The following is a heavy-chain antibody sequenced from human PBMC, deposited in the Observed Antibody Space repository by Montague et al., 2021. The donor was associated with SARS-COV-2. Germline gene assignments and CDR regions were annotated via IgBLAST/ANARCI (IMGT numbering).Heavy chain of an antibody. CDR2: TYYRSWWRS. D-gene: IGHD3-3*02. V-gene: IGHV6-1*01. CDR3: ASAFYGDHWAFDV. Sequence: CAISGDSVPSTSASRNWIRQSPSRGLEWLGRTYYRSWWRSQYPGSLESRITISGDTSKNQFSLQLNSVTPEDTAVYYCASAFYGDHWAFDVWGQGTMVTVSS. J-gene: IGHJ3*01. CDR1: GDSVPSTSAS.